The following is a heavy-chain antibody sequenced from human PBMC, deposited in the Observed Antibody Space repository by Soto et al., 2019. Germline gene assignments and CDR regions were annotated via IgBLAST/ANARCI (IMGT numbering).Heavy chain of an antibody. CDR3: ARGYYYDSSGYSPKSYFRH. D-gene: IGHD3-22*01. CDR1: GGSISSGGYY. J-gene: IGHJ1*01. Sequence: SETLSLTCTVSGGSISSGGYYWSWIRQHPGKGLEWIGYIYYSGSTYYNPSLKSRVTISVDTSKNQFSLKLSSVTAADTAVYYCARGYYYDSSGYSPKSYFRHWGQGTLVTVSS. CDR2: IYYSGST. V-gene: IGHV4-31*03.